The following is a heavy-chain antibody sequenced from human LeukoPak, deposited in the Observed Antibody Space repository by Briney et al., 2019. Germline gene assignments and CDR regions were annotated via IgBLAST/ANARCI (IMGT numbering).Heavy chain of an antibody. V-gene: IGHV3-23*01. D-gene: IGHD6-19*01. Sequence: PGGSLTLSCGVSGFPFSSYAMSWVRQAPGKGVEWVSAISGSGGRTYYADSVKGRFTISRDNAKNSLYLQMNSLRAEDTALYYCAKDLETLMYSSGFPEWGQGTLVTAYS. CDR3: AKDLETLMYSSGFPE. CDR1: GFPFSSYA. CDR2: ISGSGGRT. J-gene: IGHJ4*02.